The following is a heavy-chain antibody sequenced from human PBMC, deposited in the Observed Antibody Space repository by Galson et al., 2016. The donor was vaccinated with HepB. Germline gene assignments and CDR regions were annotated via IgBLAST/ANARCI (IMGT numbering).Heavy chain of an antibody. V-gene: IGHV3-23*01. J-gene: IGHJ6*04. CDR1: GFTFKNYG. CDR2: ISRSGDSR. D-gene: IGHD2-2*01. Sequence: SLRLSCAASGFTFKNYGMTWVRQAPGKGLEVVSSISRSGDSRDYVDSVKGRFTISRDNSKNTLSLQMNSLTADDTAIYYCVQGSTAPAVWGKVTTVTVSS. CDR3: VQGSTAPAV.